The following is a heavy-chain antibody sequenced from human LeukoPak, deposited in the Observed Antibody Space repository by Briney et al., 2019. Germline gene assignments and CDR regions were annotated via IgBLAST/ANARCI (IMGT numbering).Heavy chain of an antibody. CDR2: IYYSGST. Sequence: SESMSLNCSVSASSIGSGTYFCSWIRQHTGKGLEWIGYIYYSGSTYYNPSLKSRVTISVDTSKNQFSLKLSSVTAADTAVYYCARAGNGILTGYFQNWYFGLWGRGTLVTVSS. J-gene: IGHJ2*01. V-gene: IGHV4-30-4*08. CDR3: ARAGNGILTGYFQNWYFGL. CDR1: ASSIGSGTYF. D-gene: IGHD3-9*01.